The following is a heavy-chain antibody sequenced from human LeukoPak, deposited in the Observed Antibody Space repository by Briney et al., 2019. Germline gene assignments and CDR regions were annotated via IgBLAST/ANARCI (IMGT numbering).Heavy chain of an antibody. CDR3: ASEGRLRGGSIRYFDR. CDR1: CYSFTPYG. Sequence: GASVKVPCKASCYSFTPYGIKWGRQAPGQGLEWMGWIRTYDSNTNYANTFQGRLTMTTDTSTSTAYTELRRLRTDETAVYSCASEGRLRGGSIRYFDRWGRGTLVTVSS. CDR2: IRTYDSNT. V-gene: IGHV1-18*01. D-gene: IGHD4-17*01. J-gene: IGHJ2*01.